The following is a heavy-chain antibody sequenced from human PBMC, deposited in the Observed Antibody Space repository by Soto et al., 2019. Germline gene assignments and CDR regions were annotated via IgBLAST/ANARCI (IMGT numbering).Heavy chain of an antibody. V-gene: IGHV3-23*01. D-gene: IGHD4-17*01. CDR3: AHPRGYGVFDAYDF. CDR1: GFTFSTYA. Sequence: GGSLRLSCAASGFTFSTYAMSWVRQAPGKGLEWVSAISGSGGSTYSADSVNGRFTISRDNSINMLYLQMNSLTTEDTAVYYCAHPRGYGVFDAYDFWGQGAMVTVSS. CDR2: ISGSGGST. J-gene: IGHJ3*01.